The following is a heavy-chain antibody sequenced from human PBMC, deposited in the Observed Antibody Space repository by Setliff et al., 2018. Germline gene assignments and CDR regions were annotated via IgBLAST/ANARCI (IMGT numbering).Heavy chain of an antibody. CDR1: GYTFTAYH. CDR2: VNPNTGGA. V-gene: IGHV1-2*02. D-gene: IGHD3-10*01. CDR3: VRWAGGFEGVQAFDS. J-gene: IGHJ3*01. Sequence: ASVKVSCKTSGYTFTAYHVNWVRQVPGQGPEWMGWVNPNTGGANYAQRFQGRVTMTSATSMRTAYMELSRLRSDDTAVYYCVRWAGGFEGVQAFDSWGQGTMVT.